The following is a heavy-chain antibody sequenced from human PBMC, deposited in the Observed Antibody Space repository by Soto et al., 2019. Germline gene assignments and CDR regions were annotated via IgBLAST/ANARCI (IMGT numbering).Heavy chain of an antibody. V-gene: IGHV3-23*04. CDR1: KFTFSAYA. Sequence: EVQVVESGGGLVQPTGSLRLSCATSKFTFSAYAMTWVRQAPGEGLEWVSSISGSGGGTSYADSVKGRFSISRDNSKNTLYLRMNSLRVEDTAVYYCTRGPNGDHIGAFDFWGQGIVVTGSS. J-gene: IGHJ3*01. D-gene: IGHD4-17*01. CDR2: ISGSGGGT. CDR3: TRGPNGDHIGAFDF.